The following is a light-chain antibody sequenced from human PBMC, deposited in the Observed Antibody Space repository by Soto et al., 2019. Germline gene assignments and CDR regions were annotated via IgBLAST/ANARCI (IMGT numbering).Light chain of an antibody. Sequence: EIVLTQSPGTLSLSPGERATLSCRASQSVSNNYLAWYQQKPGQAPRLIIYGASNRATGIPDRFSSSGAGTDFTLTSSRLEPEDFAVYYCQQYGSSGTFGQGTKVEIK. J-gene: IGKJ1*01. CDR3: QQYGSSGT. CDR1: QSVSNNY. V-gene: IGKV3-20*01. CDR2: GAS.